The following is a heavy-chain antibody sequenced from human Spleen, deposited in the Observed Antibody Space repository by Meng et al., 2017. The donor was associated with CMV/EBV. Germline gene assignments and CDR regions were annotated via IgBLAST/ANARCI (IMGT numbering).Heavy chain of an antibody. CDR3: VRSRYAMDV. CDR2: ISSDVSST. Sequence: GGSLRLSCAASGFTFSSYWMPWVRQAPGKGLVWVSRISSDVSSTTYAESVKGRFTISRDNAKNTLFLQMNSLRAEDTAVYYCVRSRYAMDVWGQGTTVTVSS. J-gene: IGHJ6*02. V-gene: IGHV3-74*01. CDR1: GFTFSSYW.